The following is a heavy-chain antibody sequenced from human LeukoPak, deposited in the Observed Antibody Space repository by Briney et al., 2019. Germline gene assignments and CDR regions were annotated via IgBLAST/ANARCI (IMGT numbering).Heavy chain of an antibody. CDR1: GFTFTSYA. D-gene: IGHD2-21*01. CDR3: AAYCGGDCYGMDV. Sequence: GGSLRLSCAASGFTFTSYAMNWVRQAPGKGLEWVANIKQDGSEKFYVDSVKGRFTISRDNAKNSLYLQMNSLRAEDTAVYYCAAYCGGDCYGMDVWGQGTTVTVSS. CDR2: IKQDGSEK. J-gene: IGHJ6*02. V-gene: IGHV3-7*01.